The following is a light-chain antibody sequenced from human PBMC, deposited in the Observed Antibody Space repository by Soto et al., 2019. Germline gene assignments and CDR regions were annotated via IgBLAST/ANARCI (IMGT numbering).Light chain of an antibody. Sequence: EIVLTQSPGTLSLSPGERATLSCRASQSVSSSYLAWNQQKPGQAPRLLIYGASSRATGIPDRFSGSGSGTDFTLTISRLEPEDFAVYYCQQFFTFGGGTKVEIE. V-gene: IGKV3-20*01. CDR2: GAS. CDR3: QQFFT. CDR1: QSVSSSY. J-gene: IGKJ4*01.